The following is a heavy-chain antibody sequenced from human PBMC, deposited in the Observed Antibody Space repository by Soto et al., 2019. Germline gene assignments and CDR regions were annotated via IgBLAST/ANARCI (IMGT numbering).Heavy chain of an antibody. CDR3: ATPYSSSHPSSYGMDV. CDR2: INHSGST. J-gene: IGHJ6*02. Sequence: SETLSLTCAVYGGSFSGYYWSWIRQPPGKGLEWIGEINHSGSTNYNPSLKSRVTISVDTSKNQFSLKLSSVAAADTAVYYCATPYSSSHPSSYGMDVWGQGTTVTVSS. V-gene: IGHV4-34*01. D-gene: IGHD6-6*01. CDR1: GGSFSGYY.